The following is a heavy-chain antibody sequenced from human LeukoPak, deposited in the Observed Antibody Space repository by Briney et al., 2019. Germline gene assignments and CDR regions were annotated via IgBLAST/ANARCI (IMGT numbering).Heavy chain of an antibody. J-gene: IGHJ4*02. CDR1: GYTFTNYD. D-gene: IGHD6-19*01. CDR3: ATYGYTSGWFSNY. V-gene: IGHV1-8*01. Sequence: ASVKVSCKASGYTFTNYDINWVRQATGQGLEWMGWTNPGSGNTGYAQKFQGRVTMTRDTSISTAYMELSSLRSEDTAVYYCATYGYTSGWFSNYWGQGTLVTVSS. CDR2: TNPGSGNT.